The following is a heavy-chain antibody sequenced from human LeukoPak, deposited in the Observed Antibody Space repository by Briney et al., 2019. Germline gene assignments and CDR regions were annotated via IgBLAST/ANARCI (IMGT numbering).Heavy chain of an antibody. V-gene: IGHV1-2*02. CDR2: INPNSGGT. J-gene: IGHJ5*02. Sequence: GASVKVSCKAPAYTFTGYYMHWVRQAPGQGLEWMGWINPNSGGTNYAQKFQGRVTMTRDTSISTAYMELSRLRSDDTAVYYCAREGGYGSGSYFWFDPWGQGTLVTVSS. CDR1: AYTFTGYY. CDR3: AREGGYGSGSYFWFDP. D-gene: IGHD3-10*01.